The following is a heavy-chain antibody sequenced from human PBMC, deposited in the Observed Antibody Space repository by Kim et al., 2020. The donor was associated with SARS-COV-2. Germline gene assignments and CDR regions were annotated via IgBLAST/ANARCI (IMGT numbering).Heavy chain of an antibody. CDR1: GFTVSSNY. Sequence: GGSLRLSCAASGFTVSSNYMSWVRQAPGKGLEWVSVIYSGGSTYYADSVKGRFTISRDNSKNTLYLQMNSLRAEDTAVYYCASPKRSVVPAAMQLDYWGQGTLVTVSS. CDR2: IYSGGST. J-gene: IGHJ4*02. D-gene: IGHD2-2*01. V-gene: IGHV3-53*01. CDR3: ASPKRSVVPAAMQLDY.